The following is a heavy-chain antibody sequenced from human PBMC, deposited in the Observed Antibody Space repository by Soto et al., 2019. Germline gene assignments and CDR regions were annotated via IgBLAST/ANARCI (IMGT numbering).Heavy chain of an antibody. Sequence: GASLKVSCKASGYTFTSYYMHWVRQAPGQGLEWMGIINPSGGSTSYAQKFQGRVTMTRDTSTSTVYMELSSLRSEDTAVYYCARVRGYSSSPDDAFDIWGQGTMVTVSS. V-gene: IGHV1-46*01. D-gene: IGHD6-6*01. CDR3: ARVRGYSSSPDDAFDI. CDR2: INPSGGST. J-gene: IGHJ3*02. CDR1: GYTFTSYY.